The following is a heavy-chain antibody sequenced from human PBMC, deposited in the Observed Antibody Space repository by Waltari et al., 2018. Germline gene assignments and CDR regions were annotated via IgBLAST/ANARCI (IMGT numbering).Heavy chain of an antibody. CDR2: FDPEDDET. CDR3: ASALTIVNTRLDP. D-gene: IGHD4-4*01. J-gene: IGHJ5*02. CDR1: GYTLTDLS. Sequence: QVQLVQSGAEVKKPGASVKVSCKVSGYTLTDLSIHWVRQTPGKGLEWRGSFDPEDDETIYAQKFQGRVTMTEDTSTDTAYMELSSLRSEDTAIYYCASALTIVNTRLDPWGQGALVTVSS. V-gene: IGHV1-24*01.